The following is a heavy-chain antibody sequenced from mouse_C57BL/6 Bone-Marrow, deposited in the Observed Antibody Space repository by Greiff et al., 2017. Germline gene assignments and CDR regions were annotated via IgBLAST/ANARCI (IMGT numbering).Heavy chain of an antibody. CDR1: GYTFTSYW. CDR2: INPSNGGT. D-gene: IGHD2-1*01. V-gene: IGHV1-53*01. Sequence: QVQLQQPGTELVKPGASVKLSCKASGYTFTSYWMHWVKQRPGQGLEWIGNINPSNGGTNYNEKFKSKATLTVDKSSSTAYMQLSSLTSEDSAVYDCSGGNHVFYAMDYWGQGTSVTVSS. J-gene: IGHJ4*01. CDR3: SGGNHVFYAMDY.